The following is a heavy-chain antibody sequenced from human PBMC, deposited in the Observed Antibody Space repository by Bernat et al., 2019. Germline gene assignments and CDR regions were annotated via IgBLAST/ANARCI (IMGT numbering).Heavy chain of an antibody. Sequence: EVQLLESGGDLVQPGGSLRLSCAASGFTFSNYAMSWVRQAPGKGLEWVSSIRAGDDTTYYANSVKGRFTISRDNSKNTLSLQMNTVRAEDMAVYYCTKREMTGGWAHRLDYWGQGTLVTVSS. CDR2: IRAGDDTT. V-gene: IGHV3-23*01. D-gene: IGHD6-19*01. J-gene: IGHJ4*02. CDR3: TKREMTGGWAHRLDY. CDR1: GFTFSNYA.